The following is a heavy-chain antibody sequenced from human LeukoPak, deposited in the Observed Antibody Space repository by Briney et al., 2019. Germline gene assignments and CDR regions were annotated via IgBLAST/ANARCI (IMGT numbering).Heavy chain of an antibody. J-gene: IGHJ4*02. Sequence: GGSLKLSCAASGFTFSGYGMHWVRQAPGKGLEWVAVISYDGSNKYYADSVKGRFSISRDNSKNTLYLQMNTLRGEDTAVYYCAGGWYHFDYWGQGTLVTVSS. CDR2: ISYDGSNK. D-gene: IGHD6-19*01. CDR3: AGGWYHFDY. V-gene: IGHV3-30*03. CDR1: GFTFSGYG.